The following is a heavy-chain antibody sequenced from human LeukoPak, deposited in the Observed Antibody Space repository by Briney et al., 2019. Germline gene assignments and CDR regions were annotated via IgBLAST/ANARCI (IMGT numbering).Heavy chain of an antibody. CDR1: GFTFSSYW. J-gene: IGHJ4*02. Sequence: GGSLRLSCAASGFTFSSYWMSWVRQAPGKGLEWVANIKQDGSEKYYVDSVKGRFTISRDYSKSTTYLQMNSLETEDTAVYYCTREGCGATSCYTNDYWGQGTLVTVSS. V-gene: IGHV3-7*03. D-gene: IGHD2-2*02. CDR3: TREGCGATSCYTNDY. CDR2: IKQDGSEK.